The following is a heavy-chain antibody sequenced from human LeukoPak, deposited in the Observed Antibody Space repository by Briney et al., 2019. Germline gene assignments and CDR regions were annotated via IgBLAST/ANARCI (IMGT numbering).Heavy chain of an antibody. D-gene: IGHD3-22*01. CDR2: IYPGDSET. CDR3: ARHPDHAFGYYLNYFDY. Sequence: GESLKISCKGSGYSFTSYWIAWVRQMPGKGLDWMGIIYPGDSETKYSPSFQGQVTISVDKPISTAYLQWSSLKASDTAAYYCARHPDHAFGYYLNYFDYWGQGTLVTVSS. J-gene: IGHJ4*02. V-gene: IGHV5-51*01. CDR1: GYSFTSYW.